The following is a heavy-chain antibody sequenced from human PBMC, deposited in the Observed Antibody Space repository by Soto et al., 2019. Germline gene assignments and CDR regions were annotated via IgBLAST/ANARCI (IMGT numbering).Heavy chain of an antibody. J-gene: IGHJ5*02. CDR3: ARDTYSGYDFGL. D-gene: IGHD5-12*01. CDR1: GASVAGGSYY. V-gene: IGHV4-30-4*01. Sequence: QVQLRESGPGLVKPSQTLSLTCSVSGASVAGGSYYWSWVRQPPVKRLEWIGYIPSRGRPFYNPSLTSRGTISADTSKNQLSLQLTSVTAADTAVYYCARDTYSGYDFGLWGQGTLVTVSS. CDR2: IPSRGRP.